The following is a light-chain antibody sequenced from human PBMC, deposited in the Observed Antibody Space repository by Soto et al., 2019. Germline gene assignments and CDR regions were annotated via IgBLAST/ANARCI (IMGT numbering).Light chain of an antibody. CDR2: AAS. Sequence: DIQMTQSPSSLSASVGDRVIITCRASQSISSYLNWYQQKPGKAPKLLIYAASILQSGVPSRFSGSGSGTDFTLTISSLQPEDFATYYCQQTYRTPRWTFGQGTNVEIK. J-gene: IGKJ1*01. CDR1: QSISSY. CDR3: QQTYRTPRWT. V-gene: IGKV1-39*01.